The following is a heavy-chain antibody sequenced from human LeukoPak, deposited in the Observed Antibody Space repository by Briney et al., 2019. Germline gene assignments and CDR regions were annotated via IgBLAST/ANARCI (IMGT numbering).Heavy chain of an antibody. CDR1: GFTFSSYA. Sequence: PGGSLRLSCAASGFTFSSYAMSWVRQAPGKGLEWVSAISGGGSTYYADFVKGRFTISRDNSKNTLYLEVISLTAEDTAVYYCAKDDAWLRFGEWSQGTLVTVSS. CDR2: ISGGGST. CDR3: AKDDAWLRFGE. V-gene: IGHV3-23*01. J-gene: IGHJ4*02. D-gene: IGHD3-10*01.